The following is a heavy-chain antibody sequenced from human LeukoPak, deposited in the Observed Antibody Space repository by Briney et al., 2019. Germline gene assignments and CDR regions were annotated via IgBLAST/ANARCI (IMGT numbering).Heavy chain of an antibody. CDR2: ISWNSGSI. CDR1: GFTFDDYA. CDR3: AKAGAYSGSYYGLDY. V-gene: IGHV3-9*01. D-gene: IGHD1-26*01. Sequence: GRSLRLSCAASGFTFDDYAMHWVRQAPGKGLEWVSGISWNSGSIGYADSVKGRFTISRDNAKNSLYLQMNSLRAEDTALYYCAKAGAYSGSYYGLDYWGQGTLVTVSS. J-gene: IGHJ4*02.